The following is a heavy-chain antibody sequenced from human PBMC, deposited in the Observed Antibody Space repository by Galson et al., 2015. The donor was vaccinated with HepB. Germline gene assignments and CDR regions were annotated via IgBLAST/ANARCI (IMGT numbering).Heavy chain of an antibody. D-gene: IGHD1-26*01. CDR2: IIPIFGTA. J-gene: IGHJ3*02. CDR1: GGTFSSYA. CDR3: ATFSRATINAFDI. Sequence: KVSCKASGGTFSSYAISWVRQAPGQGLEWMGGIIPIFGTANYAQKFQGRVTITADESTSTAYMELSSLRSEDTAVYYCATFSRATINAFDIWGQGTMVTVSS. V-gene: IGHV1-69*01.